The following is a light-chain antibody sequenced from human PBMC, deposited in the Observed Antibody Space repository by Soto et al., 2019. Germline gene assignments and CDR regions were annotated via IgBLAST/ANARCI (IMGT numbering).Light chain of an antibody. V-gene: IGLV3-21*02. CDR2: DDS. CDR1: NIGSKS. Sequence: SYELTQPPSVSVAPGQTARITCGGNNIGSKSVHWYQQKPGQAPVLVVYDDSDRPSGIPERFSGSNSGNTATLTISRVEAGDEADYYCQVWDSSSDRLYVFGTGTKLTV. CDR3: QVWDSSSDRLYV. J-gene: IGLJ1*01.